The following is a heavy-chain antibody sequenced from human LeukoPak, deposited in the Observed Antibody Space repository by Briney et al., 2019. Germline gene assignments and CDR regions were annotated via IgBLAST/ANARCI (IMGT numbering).Heavy chain of an antibody. V-gene: IGHV1-69*04. CDR2: IIPILGIA. CDR3: ARDRGYDSSGYSPTGPLFDY. Sequence: SVKVSCKASGGXFSSYAISWVRQAPGQGLEWMGRIIPILGIANYAQKVQGRVTITADKSTSTAYMELSSLRSEDTAVYYCARDRGYDSSGYSPTGPLFDYWGQGTLVTVSS. J-gene: IGHJ4*02. CDR1: GGXFSSYA. D-gene: IGHD3-22*01.